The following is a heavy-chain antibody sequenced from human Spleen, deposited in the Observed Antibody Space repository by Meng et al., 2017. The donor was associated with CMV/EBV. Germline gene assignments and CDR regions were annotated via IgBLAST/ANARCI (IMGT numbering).Heavy chain of an antibody. CDR2: IGGGGTNT. CDR1: GFTFSSYA. Sequence: GGSLRLSCAASGFTFSSYAMSWVRQAPGKGLEWVSVIGGGGTNTYYADSVKGRFTISRDNAKNSLYLQMNSLRTEDTALYYCAKIFRNAFDVWGQGTMVTVSS. CDR3: AKIFRNAFDV. J-gene: IGHJ3*01. V-gene: IGHV3-23*01.